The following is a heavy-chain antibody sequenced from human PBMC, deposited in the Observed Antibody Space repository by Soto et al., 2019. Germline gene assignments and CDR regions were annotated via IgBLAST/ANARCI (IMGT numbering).Heavy chain of an antibody. CDR2: MNPNSGNT. Sequence: QVQLVQSGAEVKKPGASVKVSCKASGYTFTSYDINWVRQATGQGLEWMGWMNPNSGNTGYAQKFQGRVNMTSTTSINKAYMELSSLRSEDTAVYYCARGSRKLGRNDAFDIWGQGTMVTVSS. D-gene: IGHD6-6*01. J-gene: IGHJ3*02. CDR1: GYTFTSYD. CDR3: ARGSRKLGRNDAFDI. V-gene: IGHV1-8*01.